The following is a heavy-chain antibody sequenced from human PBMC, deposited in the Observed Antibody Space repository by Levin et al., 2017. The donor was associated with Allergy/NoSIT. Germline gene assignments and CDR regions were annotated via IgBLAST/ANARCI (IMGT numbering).Heavy chain of an antibody. J-gene: IGHJ4*02. CDR3: TTGHHCTSTSCYLGY. Sequence: LSLTCAASGFTLSNAWMSWVRQAPGKGLEWVGRIKSKTDGGTTDYAAPVKGRFTISRDDSKNTLYLQMNSLKTEDTAVYYCTTGHHCTSTSCYLGYWGQGTLVTVSS. V-gene: IGHV3-15*01. CDR2: IKSKTDGGTT. CDR1: GFTLSNAW. D-gene: IGHD2-2*01.